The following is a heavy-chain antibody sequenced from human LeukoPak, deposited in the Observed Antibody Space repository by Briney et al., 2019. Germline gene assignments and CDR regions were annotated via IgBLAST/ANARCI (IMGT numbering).Heavy chain of an antibody. V-gene: IGHV3-33*06. CDR2: IWYDGSNK. D-gene: IGHD2-2*01. CDR1: GFTFSSYG. J-gene: IGHJ4*02. Sequence: GRSLRLSCAASGFTFSSYGMHWVRQAPGKGLEWMTFIWYDGSNKYYADSVKGRFSISRDNSKNTLYLQMNSLRAEDTAVYYCAKFYCSSTSCYLGYWGQGTLVTVSS. CDR3: AKFYCSSTSCYLGY.